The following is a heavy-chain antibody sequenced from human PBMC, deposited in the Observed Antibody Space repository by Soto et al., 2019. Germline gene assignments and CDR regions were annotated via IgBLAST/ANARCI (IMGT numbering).Heavy chain of an antibody. CDR1: GGSISSGDYY. Sequence: QVQLQESGPGLVKPSQTLSLTCTVSGGSISSGDYYWSWIRQPPGKGLEWIGYIYYSGSTYYNPSLKSRVTIPVDTSKNQFALKLSFVTAADTAVYYCARVAYSYGYREDEWGQGTLVTVSS. D-gene: IGHD5-18*01. CDR2: IYYSGST. J-gene: IGHJ4*02. CDR3: ARVAYSYGYREDE. V-gene: IGHV4-30-4*01.